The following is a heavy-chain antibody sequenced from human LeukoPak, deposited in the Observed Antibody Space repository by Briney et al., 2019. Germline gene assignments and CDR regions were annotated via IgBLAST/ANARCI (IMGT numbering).Heavy chain of an antibody. V-gene: IGHV3-21*01. CDR1: GFTFSSYS. CDR2: ISSSSVYK. CDR3: AREFYFDY. Sequence: GGSLRLSCAASGFTFSSYSINWVRQAPGKGLEWVSSISSSSVYKYYADSVKGRFTISRDNAKNSLYLQMNSLRAEDMAVYYCAREFYFDYWGQGTLVTVSS. J-gene: IGHJ4*02.